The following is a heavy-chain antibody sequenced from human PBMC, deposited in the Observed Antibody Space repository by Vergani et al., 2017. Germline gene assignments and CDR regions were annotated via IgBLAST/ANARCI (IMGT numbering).Heavy chain of an antibody. D-gene: IGHD6-19*01. J-gene: IGHJ4*02. CDR1: GFTFAVYA. CDR2: ISGSGGTT. CDR3: ATPQWGGPRWPYYFDY. V-gene: IGHV3-23*01. Sequence: EVQLLESGGGLVQLGGSLRLSCAASGFTFAVYAMTWVRQAPGKGLEWVSAISGSGGTTYYADSVKGRFTISRDNSKNTLFLQMNSLRGEDTAVYYCATPQWGGPRWPYYFDYWGQGTLVTVSS.